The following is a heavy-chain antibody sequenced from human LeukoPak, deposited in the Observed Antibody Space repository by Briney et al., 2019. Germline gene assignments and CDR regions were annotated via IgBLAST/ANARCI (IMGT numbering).Heavy chain of an antibody. CDR3: STLTSRGLSDS. Sequence: GGSLRLSCAASGFTFSNAWMNWVRQAPGKGLEWVGRIKSKADGETIDYAAPVKGRFTFSRDDSKNMLYLQMNSPKSEDTAVYYCSTLTSRGLSDSWGQGTLVTVSS. D-gene: IGHD1-20*01. J-gene: IGHJ4*02. CDR2: IKSKADGETI. V-gene: IGHV3-15*07. CDR1: GFTFSNAW.